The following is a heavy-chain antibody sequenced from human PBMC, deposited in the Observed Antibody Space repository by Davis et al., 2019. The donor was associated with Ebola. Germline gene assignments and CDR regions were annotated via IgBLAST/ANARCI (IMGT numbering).Heavy chain of an antibody. CDR3: ARGSSKAYYYYGMDV. D-gene: IGHD6-6*01. J-gene: IGHJ6*02. V-gene: IGHV1-3*01. Sequence: AASAKVSCKASGYTFTSYAMHWVRQAPGQRLEWMGWINAGNGNTKYSQKFQGRVTITRDTSASTAYMELSSLRSEDTAVYYCARGSSKAYYYYGMDVWGQGITVTVSS. CDR1: GYTFTSYA. CDR2: INAGNGNT.